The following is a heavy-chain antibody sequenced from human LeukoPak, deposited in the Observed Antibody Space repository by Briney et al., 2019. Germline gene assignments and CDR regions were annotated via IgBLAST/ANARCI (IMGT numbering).Heavy chain of an antibody. V-gene: IGHV4-34*01. Sequence: PSETLSLTCAVYGGSFSGYYWSWIRQPPGKGLEWIGEINHSGSTNYNPSLKSRVTISVDTSKNQFSLKLSSVTAADTAVYYCAADQNYYDSSGYYTLAFDIWGQGTMVTVSS. D-gene: IGHD3-22*01. CDR2: INHSGST. CDR1: GGSFSGYY. CDR3: AADQNYYDSSGYYTLAFDI. J-gene: IGHJ3*02.